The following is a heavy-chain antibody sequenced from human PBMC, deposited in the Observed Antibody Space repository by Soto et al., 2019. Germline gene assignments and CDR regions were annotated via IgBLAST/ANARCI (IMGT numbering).Heavy chain of an antibody. J-gene: IGHJ6*02. CDR3: ARDREAGYNFYYGMDV. CDR1: GADINTYS. Sequence: SETLSLTCSVSGADINTYSWTWIRQPAGKGLEWIGRIYTSASINYNPSLKGRVTFSADTSTNQVSLRLASVTAADTAIYYCARDREAGYNFYYGMDVWGQGTTVTVSS. D-gene: IGHD6-19*01. V-gene: IGHV4-4*07. CDR2: IYTSASI.